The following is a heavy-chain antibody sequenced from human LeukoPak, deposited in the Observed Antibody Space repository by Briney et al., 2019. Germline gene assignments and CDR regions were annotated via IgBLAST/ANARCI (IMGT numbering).Heavy chain of an antibody. Sequence: GASVKVSCKASGYTFSGYYMHWVRQAPGQGLEWMGWINPNSGGTNYAQKFQGRVTMTRDTSISTAYMELSSLRSDDTAVYYCARVDYTIFGVVTQQSPDCWGQGTLVTVSS. J-gene: IGHJ4*02. CDR2: INPNSGGT. V-gene: IGHV1-2*02. CDR1: GYTFSGYY. D-gene: IGHD3-3*01. CDR3: ARVDYTIFGVVTQQSPDC.